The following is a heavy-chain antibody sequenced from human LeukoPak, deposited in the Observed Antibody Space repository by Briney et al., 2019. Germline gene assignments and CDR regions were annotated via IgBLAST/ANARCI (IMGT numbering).Heavy chain of an antibody. Sequence: SETLSLTCTVSGVSISNYYWTWIRQPPGKDLEWIGYLYYSGNTYYNASLKSRVVISVDTSKNQLSLKLRSVTAADTAVYYCARVRQNSSIFDYWGQGTLVTVSS. CDR1: GVSISNYY. D-gene: IGHD6-13*01. V-gene: IGHV4-59*01. J-gene: IGHJ4*02. CDR2: LYYSGNT. CDR3: ARVRQNSSIFDY.